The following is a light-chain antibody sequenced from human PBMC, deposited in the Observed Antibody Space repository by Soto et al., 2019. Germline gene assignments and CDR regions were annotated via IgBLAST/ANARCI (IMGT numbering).Light chain of an antibody. CDR3: SSYTSSTTPWV. J-gene: IGLJ3*02. Sequence: QSALTQPASVSGSPGQSITISCTGTSSDVGGYNYVSWYQQHPGKAPKLMIYEVSNRPSGVSNRFSGSKSGNTASLTISGLXAEDEGFYYCSSYTSSTTPWVFGGGTKVTVL. V-gene: IGLV2-14*01. CDR2: EVS. CDR1: SSDVGGYNY.